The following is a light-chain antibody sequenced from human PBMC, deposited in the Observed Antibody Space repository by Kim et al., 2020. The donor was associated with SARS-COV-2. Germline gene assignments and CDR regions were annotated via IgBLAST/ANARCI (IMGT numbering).Light chain of an antibody. V-gene: IGKV1-6*01. CDR1: QDVRND. CDR3: LQDYIYPWT. J-gene: IGKJ1*01. Sequence: ASVGDRVTITCRASQDVRNDLGWYQQKPGKAPNLLIYAASSLQTGVPSRFSCSGAGTDFTLTISSLQPEDFATYYCLQDYIYPWTFGQGTKVEIK. CDR2: AAS.